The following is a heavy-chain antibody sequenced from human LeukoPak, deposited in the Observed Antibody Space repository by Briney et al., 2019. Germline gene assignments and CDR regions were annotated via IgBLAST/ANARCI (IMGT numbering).Heavy chain of an antibody. J-gene: IGHJ6*02. D-gene: IGHD3-9*01. Sequence: ASVKVSCKASGYTFTSYYMHWVRQAPGQGLEWMGIINPSGGSTSYAQKFQGRVTMTRDTSTSTVYMELSSLRSEDTAVYYCARDIRYFDWPLIASPHYYYYGMDVWGQGTTVTVSS. V-gene: IGHV1-46*01. CDR3: ARDIRYFDWPLIASPHYYYYGMDV. CDR2: INPSGGST. CDR1: GYTFTSYY.